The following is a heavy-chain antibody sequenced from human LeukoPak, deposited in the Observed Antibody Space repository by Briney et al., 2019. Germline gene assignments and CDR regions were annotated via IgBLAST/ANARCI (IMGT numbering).Heavy chain of an antibody. CDR3: ASAFYDFWSGLDY. J-gene: IGHJ4*02. Sequence: SETLSLTCTVSGGSMSSSSYYWGWIRQPPGKGLEWIGSIYYSGSTYYNPSLKSRVTISVDTSKNQFSLKLSSVTAADTAVYYCASAFYDFWSGLDYWGQGTLVTVSS. CDR2: IYYSGST. V-gene: IGHV4-39*01. CDR1: GGSMSSSSYY. D-gene: IGHD3-3*01.